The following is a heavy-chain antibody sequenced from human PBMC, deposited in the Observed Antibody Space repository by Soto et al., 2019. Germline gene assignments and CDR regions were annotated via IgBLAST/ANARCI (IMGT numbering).Heavy chain of an antibody. V-gene: IGHV3-30-3*01. D-gene: IGHD3-10*01. CDR3: ARDDEGGSYCDLGY. CDR1: GFTFSNYI. J-gene: IGHJ4*02. CDR2: ILHDGNNK. Sequence: QVQLVEPGGGVVQPGRSLRLSCAASGFTFSNYIMHWGRQALGKGLEWVAIILHDGNNKYYADSVKGRFTISRDNSKNTLYLQMNSLRTEDTAIYYCARDDEGGSYCDLGYWGQGTLVTVSS.